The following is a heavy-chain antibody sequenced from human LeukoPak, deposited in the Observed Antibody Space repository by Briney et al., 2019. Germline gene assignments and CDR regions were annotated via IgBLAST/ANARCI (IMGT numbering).Heavy chain of an antibody. Sequence: ASVKVSCKASGYTFTGYYMHWVRQAPGQGLEWMGWINPNSGGTNYAQKFQGRVTMTRDTSISTAYMELSRLRSDDTAVYYCARGQQIYSSGWYNYFDCWGQGTLVTVSS. CDR2: INPNSGGT. CDR1: GYTFTGYY. D-gene: IGHD6-19*01. V-gene: IGHV1-2*02. J-gene: IGHJ4*02. CDR3: ARGQQIYSSGWYNYFDC.